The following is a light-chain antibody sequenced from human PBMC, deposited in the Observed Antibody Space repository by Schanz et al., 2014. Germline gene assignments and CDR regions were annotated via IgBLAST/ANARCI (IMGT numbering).Light chain of an antibody. CDR1: SSDVGGYDF. J-gene: IGLJ2*01. V-gene: IGLV2-8*01. CDR2: DVS. CDR3: SSYAGSNTLV. Sequence: QSALTQPASVSGSPGQSITISCTGTSSDVGGYDFVSWYQQHPGKAPKLMIYDVSKRPSGVPDRFSGSKSGNTASLTISGLQAEDEADYYCSSYAGSNTLVFGGGTKLTVL.